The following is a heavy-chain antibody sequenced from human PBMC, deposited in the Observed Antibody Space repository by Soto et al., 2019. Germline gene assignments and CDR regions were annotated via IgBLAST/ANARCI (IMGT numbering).Heavy chain of an antibody. CDR3: AKARPPPVLRSLGSLGYYFDY. J-gene: IGHJ4*02. D-gene: IGHD3-3*01. CDR2: ISGSGGST. Sequence: EVQLLESGGNLVQPGGSLRLSCAASGFTFSSYAMTWVRQAPGKGLEWVSSISGSGGSTSHADSVKGRFTISRDNSKNTLYLQMTSLRAEDTALYYCAKARPPPVLRSLGSLGYYFDYWGQGGLVTVSS. V-gene: IGHV3-23*01. CDR1: GFTFSSYA.